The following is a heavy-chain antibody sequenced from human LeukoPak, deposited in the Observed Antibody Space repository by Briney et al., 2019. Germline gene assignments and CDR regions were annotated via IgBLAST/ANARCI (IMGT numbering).Heavy chain of an antibody. CDR2: ISSSSSYM. CDR3: ASSYDFWSGYTF. V-gene: IGHV3-21*01. D-gene: IGHD3-3*01. CDR1: GFTFSSYS. Sequence: PGGSLRLSCAASGFTFSSYSMNWVRQAPGKGREWVSSISSSSSYMYYADSVKGRFTISRDNAKNSLYLQMNSLRAEDTAVYYCASSYDFWSGYTFRGQGTLVTVSS. J-gene: IGHJ4*02.